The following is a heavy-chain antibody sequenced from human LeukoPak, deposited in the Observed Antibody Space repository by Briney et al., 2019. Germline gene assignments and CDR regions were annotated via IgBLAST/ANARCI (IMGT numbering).Heavy chain of an antibody. Sequence: PSETLSLTCGVSGGSFSGYYWTWIRQSPGKGLEWLGEIHYSGSINYNPSLKSRVTISVDTSKNQFSLKLSSVTAADTAVYYCARGRSGYYGSGSYTRFDYWGQGTLVTVSS. D-gene: IGHD3-10*01. CDR1: GGSFSGYY. CDR2: IHYSGSI. CDR3: ARGRSGYYGSGSYTRFDY. V-gene: IGHV4-34*01. J-gene: IGHJ4*02.